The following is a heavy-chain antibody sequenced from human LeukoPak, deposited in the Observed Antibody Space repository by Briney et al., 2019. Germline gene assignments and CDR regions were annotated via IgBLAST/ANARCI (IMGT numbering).Heavy chain of an antibody. D-gene: IGHD6-13*01. Sequence: SETLSLTCTVSGGSLSSSSYYWGWLRQPPGTGLEWIGSIYYSGSTYYNPSLKSRVTISVDTSKNQFSLKLSSVTAADTAVYYCARQSAAAGTGHYFDYWGQGALVTVSS. V-gene: IGHV4-39*01. CDR1: GGSLSSSSYY. CDR2: IYYSGST. CDR3: ARQSAAAGTGHYFDY. J-gene: IGHJ4*02.